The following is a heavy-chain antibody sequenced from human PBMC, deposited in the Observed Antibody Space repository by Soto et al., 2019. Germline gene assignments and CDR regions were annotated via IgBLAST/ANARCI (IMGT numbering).Heavy chain of an antibody. V-gene: IGHV4-59*01. D-gene: IGHD2-21*02. CDR3: ARDLWGYCGTDCYPLDV. CDR1: GGSISGYY. J-gene: IGHJ6*02. CDR2: MYNTGST. Sequence: PSETLSLTCTVSGGSISGYYWSRIRQPPGKGLEWIGYMYNTGSTVYNPSFKSRVTISVDTSKNQFSLKLNSVTAADTAVYYCARDLWGYCGTDCYPLDVWGQGTTVTVSS.